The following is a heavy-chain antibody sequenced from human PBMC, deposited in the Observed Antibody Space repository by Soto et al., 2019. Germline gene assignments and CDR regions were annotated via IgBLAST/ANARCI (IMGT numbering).Heavy chain of an antibody. CDR2: IKNKADGGTT. Sequence: VQLVESGGDLVKSGGCLRLSCATSGITFTNAWMSWVRQAPGKGLEWVGRIKNKADGGTTDYAASVRGRFTISRDDSKDTLFLQMNSLETEDTAVYYCTTDPGDYEDFWGQGTLVTVSS. CDR3: TTDPGDYEDF. CDR1: GITFTNAW. J-gene: IGHJ4*02. V-gene: IGHV3-15*01. D-gene: IGHD4-17*01.